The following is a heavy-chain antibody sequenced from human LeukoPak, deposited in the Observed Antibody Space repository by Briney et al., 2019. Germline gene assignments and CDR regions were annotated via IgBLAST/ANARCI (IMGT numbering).Heavy chain of an antibody. CDR1: RFTFDDYS. J-gene: IGHJ4*02. CDR3: ATHYSSRDVGGGY. Sequence: PGVSQRLSYVDSRFTFDDYSMHWLGQDPAGGLEGISLITWDRSKSYYADSVKGRFTISRDKSKNYLYLKMSSLKPEDTALYYCATHYSSRDVGGGYWGQGTLVTVSS. D-gene: IGHD5-18*01. V-gene: IGHV3-43D*03. CDR2: ITWDRSKS.